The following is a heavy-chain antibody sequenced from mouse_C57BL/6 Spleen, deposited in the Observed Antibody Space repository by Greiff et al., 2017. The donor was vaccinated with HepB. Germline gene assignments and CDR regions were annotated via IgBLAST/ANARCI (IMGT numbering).Heavy chain of an antibody. CDR1: GFNIKDDY. CDR2: IDPENGDT. D-gene: IGHD6-1*01. J-gene: IGHJ3*01. Sequence: EVQLQQSGAELVRPGASVKLSCTASGFNIKDDYMHWVKQRPEQGLEWIGWIDPENGDTEYASKFQGKATITADTSSNTAYLQLSSLTSEDTAVYYCTTPPLAWFAYWGQGTLVTVSA. V-gene: IGHV14-4*01. CDR3: TTPPLAWFAY.